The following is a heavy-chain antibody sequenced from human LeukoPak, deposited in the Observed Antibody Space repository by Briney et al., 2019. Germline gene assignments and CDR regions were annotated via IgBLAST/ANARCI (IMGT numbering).Heavy chain of an antibody. V-gene: IGHV4-31*03. CDR2: IYYSGST. Sequence: SETLSLTCTVSSGSISSGTYYWGWIRQPPGKGLEWIGYIYYSGSTYYNPSLKSRVTISVDTSKNQFSLKLSSVTAADTAVYYCACTSMGSALDYWGQGTLVTVSS. D-gene: IGHD2/OR15-2a*01. J-gene: IGHJ4*02. CDR3: ACTSMGSALDY. CDR1: SGSISSGTYY.